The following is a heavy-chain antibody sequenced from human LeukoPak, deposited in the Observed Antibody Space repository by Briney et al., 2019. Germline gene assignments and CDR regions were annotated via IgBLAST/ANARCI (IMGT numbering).Heavy chain of an antibody. J-gene: IGHJ5*02. Sequence: GASVRVSCKASGYSFTKYGVTWVRQAPGQGLEWMGWISAYNAKTTYAQRFQGRVSMTTDASTNTAYMELRGLRFDDTAVYYCARGFDHYYDFRFDPWGQGTLVTVSS. D-gene: IGHD3-22*01. CDR2: ISAYNAKT. CDR3: ARGFDHYYDFRFDP. V-gene: IGHV1-18*01. CDR1: GYSFTKYG.